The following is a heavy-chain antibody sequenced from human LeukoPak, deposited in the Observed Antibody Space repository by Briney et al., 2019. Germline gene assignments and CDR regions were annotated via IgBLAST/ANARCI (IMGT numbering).Heavy chain of an antibody. CDR1: GITFSRYA. Sequence: QPGGSLRLSCAASGITFSRYAMSWVRQAPGKGLEWVSGISASGATYDADSVKGRFTISRDNSKNTLYLQMHSLRAEDTAVYYCAKVRTVPRATTAGDFDYWGQGTLVTVSS. V-gene: IGHV3-23*01. CDR3: AKVRTVPRATTAGDFDY. CDR2: ISASGAT. D-gene: IGHD4-17*01. J-gene: IGHJ4*02.